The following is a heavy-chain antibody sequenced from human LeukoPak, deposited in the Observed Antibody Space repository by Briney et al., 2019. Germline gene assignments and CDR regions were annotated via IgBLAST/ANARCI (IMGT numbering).Heavy chain of an antibody. CDR1: GGTFSSYA. CDR3: ANRGYYDSSGTLFDY. D-gene: IGHD3-22*01. CDR2: IIPIFGTA. J-gene: IGHJ4*02. V-gene: IGHV1-69*05. Sequence: SVKVSCKASGGTFSSYAISWVRQAPGQGLEWMGGIIPIFGTANYAQKFQGRVTITTDESTSTAYMELSSLRSEDTAVYYCANRGYYDSSGTLFDYWGQGTLVTVSS.